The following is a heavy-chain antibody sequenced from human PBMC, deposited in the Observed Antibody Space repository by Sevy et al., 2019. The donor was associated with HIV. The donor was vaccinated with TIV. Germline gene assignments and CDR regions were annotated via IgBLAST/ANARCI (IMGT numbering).Heavy chain of an antibody. CDR2: MGGRGSGDWA. V-gene: IGHV3-23*01. Sequence: GGSLRLSCAASGFSFSTYAMIWVRQTPGKGLEWVSSMGGRGSGDWAHYADSVKGRFTISRDNSKSTLYLQMNSLSAEDAAVYYCANYQQPAASIEYWGQATLVTVSS. J-gene: IGHJ4*02. CDR1: GFSFSTYA. CDR3: ANYQQPAASIEY. D-gene: IGHD2-2*01.